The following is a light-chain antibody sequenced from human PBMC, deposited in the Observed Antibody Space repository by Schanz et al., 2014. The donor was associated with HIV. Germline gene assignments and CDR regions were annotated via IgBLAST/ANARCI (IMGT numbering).Light chain of an antibody. CDR2: DVD. V-gene: IGLV2-14*03. CDR3: CSYTGSGTLV. J-gene: IGLJ2*01. Sequence: QSALTQPPSASGSPGQSVTISCTGTSSDVGGYNYVSWYQQHPGKAPKLMIYDVDNRPSGVSSRFSASKSGNTASLTISGLQAEDEADYYCCSYTGSGTLVFGGGTKLTVL. CDR1: SSDVGGYNY.